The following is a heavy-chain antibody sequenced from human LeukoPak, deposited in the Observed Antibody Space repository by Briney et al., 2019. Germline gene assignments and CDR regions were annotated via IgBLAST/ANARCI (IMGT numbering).Heavy chain of an antibody. CDR3: ARDSAVFYYDSSGIRGDFDY. CDR2: ISGSGGST. V-gene: IGHV3-23*01. CDR1: GFTFSSYA. J-gene: IGHJ4*02. Sequence: GGSLRLSCAASGFTFSSYAMSWVRQAPGKGLEWVSAISGSGGSTYYADSVKGRFTISRDNSKNTLYLQMNSLRAEDTAVYYCARDSAVFYYDSSGIRGDFDYWGQGTLVTVSS. D-gene: IGHD3-22*01.